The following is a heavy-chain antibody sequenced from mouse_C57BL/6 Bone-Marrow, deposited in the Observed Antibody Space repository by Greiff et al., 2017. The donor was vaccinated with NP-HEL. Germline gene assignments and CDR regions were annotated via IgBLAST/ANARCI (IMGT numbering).Heavy chain of an antibody. V-gene: IGHV5-12*01. D-gene: IGHD2-5*01. J-gene: IGHJ2*01. CDR1: GFTFSDYY. CDR2: ISNGGGST. Sequence: EVKLMESGGGLVQPGGSLKLSCAASGFTFSDYYMYWVRQTPEKRLEWVAYISNGGGSTYYPDTVKGRFTISRDNAKHTLYLQMSRLKSEDTAMYYCARRIYSNYFDYWGQGTTLTVSS. CDR3: ARRIYSNYFDY.